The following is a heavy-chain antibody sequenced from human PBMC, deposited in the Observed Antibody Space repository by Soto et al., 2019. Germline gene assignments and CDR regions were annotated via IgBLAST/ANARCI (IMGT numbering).Heavy chain of an antibody. CDR3: VSEEDGHVEVNPETRFGP. J-gene: IGHJ5*02. Sequence: ASVKGSCRGSGSTYTGYGSGWVRQDTGQGLEWMEGMSEYNGNTNYAQKVQGRLTMTTDSSTSTAYMEVRGLRSDDTDVYYCVSEEDGHVEVNPETRFGPWGHGTLVPLAS. CDR1: GSTYTGYG. CDR2: MSEYNGNT. V-gene: IGHV1-18*04. D-gene: IGHD2-21*01.